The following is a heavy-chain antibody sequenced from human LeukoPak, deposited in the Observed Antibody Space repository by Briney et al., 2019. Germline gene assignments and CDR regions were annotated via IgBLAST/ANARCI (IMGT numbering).Heavy chain of an antibody. CDR3: ARRYFDY. CDR2: INLDGSQK. D-gene: IGHD1-14*01. V-gene: IGHV3-7*03. CDR1: GFTFSNYW. J-gene: IGHJ4*02. Sequence: PGGSLRLSCAASGFTFSNYWIAWVRLAPGKGPEWVANINLDGSQKYYVDSVKGRFTISRDNAENSLYLQMNSLRAEDTAVYYCARRYFDYWGQGTLVTVSS.